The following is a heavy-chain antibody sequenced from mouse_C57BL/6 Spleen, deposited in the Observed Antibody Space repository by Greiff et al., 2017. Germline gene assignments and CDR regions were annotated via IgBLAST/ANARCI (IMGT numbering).Heavy chain of an antibody. Sequence: QVQLKQSGAELARPGASVKLSCKASGYTFTSYGISWVKQRTGQGLEWIGEIYPRSGNTYYNEKFKGKATLAADKSSSTAYMELRSLTSEDSAVYFCARRGGDDAMGYWGEGTSETVSS. D-gene: IGHD2-13*01. CDR1: GYTFTSYG. J-gene: IGHJ4*01. CDR3: ARRGGDDAMGY. CDR2: IYPRSGNT. V-gene: IGHV1-81*01.